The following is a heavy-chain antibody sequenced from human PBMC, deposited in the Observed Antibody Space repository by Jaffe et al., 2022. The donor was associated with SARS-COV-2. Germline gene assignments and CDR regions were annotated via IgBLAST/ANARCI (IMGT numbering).Heavy chain of an antibody. Sequence: EVQLVESGGGLVKPGGSLRLSCAASGFTFSNAWMSWVRQAPGKGLEWVGRIKSKTDGGTTDYAAPVKGRFTISRDDSKNTLYLQMNSLKTEDTAVYYCTIRTDLGDSSGYYASSWGQGTLVTVSS. D-gene: IGHD3-22*01. J-gene: IGHJ5*02. CDR1: GFTFSNAW. CDR2: IKSKTDGGTT. V-gene: IGHV3-15*01. CDR3: TIRTDLGDSSGYYASS.